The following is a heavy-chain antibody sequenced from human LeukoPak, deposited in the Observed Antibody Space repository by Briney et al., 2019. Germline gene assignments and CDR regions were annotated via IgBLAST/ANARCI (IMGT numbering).Heavy chain of an antibody. D-gene: IGHD6-13*01. V-gene: IGHV4-30-4*08. CDR1: GGSISSGDYY. J-gene: IGHJ4*02. CDR2: IYYSGST. CDR3: ASSSSWPRGDY. Sequence: SETLSLTCTVSGGSISSGDYYWSWIRQPPGKGLEGIGYIYYSGSTYYNPSLKSRVTISVDTSKNQFSLKLSSVTAADTAVYYCASSSSWPRGDYWGQGTLVTASS.